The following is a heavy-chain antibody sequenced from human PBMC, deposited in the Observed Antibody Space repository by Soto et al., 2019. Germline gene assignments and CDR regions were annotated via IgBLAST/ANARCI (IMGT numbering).Heavy chain of an antibody. J-gene: IGHJ2*01. V-gene: IGHV1-69*12. D-gene: IGHD5-12*01. CDR1: GGTFSNYP. Sequence: QVQLVQSGAEVKKPGSSVKVSCKASGGTFSNYPVSWVRQAPGQGLEWMGGIIPIFGTVNYAQKFQGRLTXAADESPSTAYMELSSPRSEDTAVYYCARGNHRWLQLWYFDLWGRGTLVTVSS. CDR2: IIPIFGTV. CDR3: ARGNHRWLQLWYFDL.